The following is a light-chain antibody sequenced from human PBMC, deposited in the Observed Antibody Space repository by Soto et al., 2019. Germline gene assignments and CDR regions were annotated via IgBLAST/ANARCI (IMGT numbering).Light chain of an antibody. CDR3: SSYAGSNNLV. Sequence: QSVLTQPPSASGSPGQSVTISCTGTSSDVTAYNYVSWYQQHPGKAPKLMIYEVSKRPSGVPDRFSGSKSGNTASLTVSGLQAEDEADYYCSSYAGSNNLVFGGGTKLTVL. V-gene: IGLV2-8*01. J-gene: IGLJ2*01. CDR2: EVS. CDR1: SSDVTAYNY.